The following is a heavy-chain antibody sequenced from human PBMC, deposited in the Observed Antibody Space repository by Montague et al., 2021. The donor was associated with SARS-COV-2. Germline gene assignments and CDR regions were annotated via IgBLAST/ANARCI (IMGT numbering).Heavy chain of an antibody. J-gene: IGHJ5*02. D-gene: IGHD6-6*01. Sequence: SETLSLTCSVSGGSIVTGDYYWAWSRQPPGKGLEWIGSIFHSGTTYYAPSLRGRVTISVDTSKNQFALRLNSVTAADTAFYYCVREYTGSSQASWGQGTLVTVSS. CDR1: GGSIVTGDYY. V-gene: IGHV4-39*02. CDR3: VREYTGSSQAS. CDR2: IFHSGTT.